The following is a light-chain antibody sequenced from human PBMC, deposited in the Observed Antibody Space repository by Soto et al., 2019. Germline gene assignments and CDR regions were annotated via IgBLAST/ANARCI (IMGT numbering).Light chain of an antibody. CDR2: GAS. V-gene: IGKV3-15*01. Sequence: ESVMTQSPATLSASQGERVTLSCRASQSVASSVAWYQQKPGQAPRLILYGASTRATGFPARFSGSGSGTEFTLTISCLQSEDFAVYLCQQYHYWPITFCQGTRLEIK. CDR1: QSVASS. J-gene: IGKJ5*01. CDR3: QQYHYWPIT.